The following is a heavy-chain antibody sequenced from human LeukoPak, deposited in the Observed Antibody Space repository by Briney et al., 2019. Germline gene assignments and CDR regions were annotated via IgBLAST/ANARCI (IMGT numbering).Heavy chain of an antibody. Sequence: GRSLILSCAASGFTFSSYGMHWVRQAPGKGLEWVAVISYDGSNKYYADSVKDRFNISRDNYKNTLYLQMNSMRGEDTAVYYCGKDKVGVLWFGELPTLDYWGQGTLVTVSS. J-gene: IGHJ4*02. CDR1: GFTFSSYG. V-gene: IGHV3-30*18. CDR2: ISYDGSNK. D-gene: IGHD3-10*01. CDR3: GKDKVGVLWFGELPTLDY.